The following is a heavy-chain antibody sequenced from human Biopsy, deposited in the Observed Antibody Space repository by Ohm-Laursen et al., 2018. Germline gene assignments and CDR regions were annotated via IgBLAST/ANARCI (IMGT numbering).Heavy chain of an antibody. J-gene: IGHJ4*02. D-gene: IGHD5-24*01. Sequence: SLRLSCTASGFTVSNKYMSWVRQAPGKGLEWVANINPDGSVKYFADSVKGRFTISRDNAENSMYLQMSSLTVDDTAVYYCARDERWGQGTLVTVSS. V-gene: IGHV3-7*01. CDR3: ARDER. CDR2: INPDGSVK. CDR1: GFTVSNKY.